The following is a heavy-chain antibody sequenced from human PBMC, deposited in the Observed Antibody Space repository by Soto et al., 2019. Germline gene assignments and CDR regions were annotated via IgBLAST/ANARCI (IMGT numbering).Heavy chain of an antibody. D-gene: IGHD6-19*01. CDR2: ISSSSTYT. J-gene: IGHJ4*02. Sequence: QVQLVASGGGLVKPGGSLRLSSAASGFTFSDYYMSWIRQAPGKGLEWVSFISSSSTYTNYADSVKGRFTISRDNAKNSLYLQMNSLRAEDTAVYYCARGGAVAGLDFWGQGSLVTVSS. CDR3: ARGGAVAGLDF. V-gene: IGHV3-11*06. CDR1: GFTFSDYY.